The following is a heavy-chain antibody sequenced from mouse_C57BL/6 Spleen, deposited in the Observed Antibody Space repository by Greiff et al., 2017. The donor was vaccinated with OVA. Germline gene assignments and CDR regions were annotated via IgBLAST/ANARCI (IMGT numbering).Heavy chain of an antibody. CDR2: IYPGSGST. D-gene: IGHD2-2*01. V-gene: IGHV1-55*01. J-gene: IGHJ3*01. CDR1: GYTFTSYW. Sequence: QVQLQQPGAELVKPGASVKMSCKASGYTFTSYWITWVKRRPGQGLEWIGDIYPGSGSTNYNEKFKSKATLTVDTSSSTAYMQLSSLTSEDSAVYYCARGARNGYDERTWFAYWGQGTLVTVSA. CDR3: ARGARNGYDERTWFAY.